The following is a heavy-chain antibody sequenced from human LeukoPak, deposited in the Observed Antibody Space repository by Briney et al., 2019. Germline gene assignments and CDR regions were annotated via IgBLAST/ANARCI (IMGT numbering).Heavy chain of an antibody. CDR2: ISYDGSNK. V-gene: IGHV3-30-3*01. Sequence: GRSLRLSCAASGFTFSSYAMHWVRQAPGKGLEWVAVISYDGSNKYYADSVKGRFTISRDNSKNTLYLQMNSLRAEDTAVYCCARPFRRWELPDYFDYWGQGTLVTVSS. D-gene: IGHD1-26*01. J-gene: IGHJ4*02. CDR1: GFTFSSYA. CDR3: ARPFRRWELPDYFDY.